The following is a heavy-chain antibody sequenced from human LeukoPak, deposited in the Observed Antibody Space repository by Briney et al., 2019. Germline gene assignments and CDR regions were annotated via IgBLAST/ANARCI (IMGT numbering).Heavy chain of an antibody. V-gene: IGHV1-18*01. J-gene: IGHJ4*02. D-gene: IGHD4-17*01. CDR3: ARERRSEAVTQIDY. Sequence: ASVKVSCKASGYTFTSYGISWVRQAPGQGLEWMGWISAYNGNTNYAQKLQGRVTMTTDTSTSTAYMELRSLRSDDTAVYYCARERRSEAVTQIDYWGQGTLVTVSS. CDR2: ISAYNGNT. CDR1: GYTFTSYG.